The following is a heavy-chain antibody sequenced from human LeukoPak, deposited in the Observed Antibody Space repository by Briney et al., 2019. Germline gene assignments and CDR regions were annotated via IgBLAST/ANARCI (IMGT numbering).Heavy chain of an antibody. V-gene: IGHV4-34*01. Sequence: TSETLSLTCAVYGGSFSGYYWSWIRQPPGKGLEWIGEINHTGSTNYNPSLKSRLTISVDTSKSQFSLKVSSVTAADTAVYYCAAGDGMDVWGQGTTVTVSS. J-gene: IGHJ6*02. CDR1: GGSFSGYY. CDR2: INHTGST. CDR3: AAGDGMDV. D-gene: IGHD1-1*01.